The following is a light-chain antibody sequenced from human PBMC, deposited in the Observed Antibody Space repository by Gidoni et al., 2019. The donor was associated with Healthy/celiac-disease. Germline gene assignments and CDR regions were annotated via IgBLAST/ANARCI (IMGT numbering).Light chain of an antibody. J-gene: IGLJ2*01. CDR3: SSYTSSSTLV. V-gene: IGLV2-14*04. CDR1: SSDVGGYNY. Sequence: GSPGQSITISCTGTSSDVGGYNYVSWYQQHPGKAPKLMIYDVSNRPSGVSNRFSGSKSGNTASLTISGLQAEDEADCYCSSYTSSSTLVFGGGTKLTVL. CDR2: DVS.